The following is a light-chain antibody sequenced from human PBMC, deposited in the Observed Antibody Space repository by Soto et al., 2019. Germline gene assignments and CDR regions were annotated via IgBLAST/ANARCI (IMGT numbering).Light chain of an antibody. CDR2: GAS. J-gene: IGKJ1*01. Sequence: EIVMTQSPATLSVSPGERATLSCRASQSVSSNLAWYQQKPGQAPRLLIYGASTRATGIPARFSGSGSGTEFTLTISSLQSEDVAVYYCQQYNNWPFPSWTFGQGTKVDIK. CDR3: QQYNNWPFPSWT. V-gene: IGKV3-15*01. CDR1: QSVSSN.